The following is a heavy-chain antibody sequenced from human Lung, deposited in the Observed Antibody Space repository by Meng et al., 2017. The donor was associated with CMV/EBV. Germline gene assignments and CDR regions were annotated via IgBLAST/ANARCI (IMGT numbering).Heavy chain of an antibody. V-gene: IGHV3-7*01. CDR2: INQDGNEE. CDR1: GFTFSSYW. J-gene: IGHJ6*02. CDR3: ARDGTLSPYYYYYGMDV. Sequence: GGSXRLXXAASGFTFSSYWMSWVRQAPGKGLEWVANINQDGNEEYYVDSLKGRFTISRDNAKNSLYLQMTSLRAEDTAVYYCARDGTLSPYYYYYGMDVLXQGTTVTVSS.